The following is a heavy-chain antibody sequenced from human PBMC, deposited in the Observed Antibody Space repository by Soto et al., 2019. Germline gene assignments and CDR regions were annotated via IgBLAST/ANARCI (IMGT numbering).Heavy chain of an antibody. D-gene: IGHD3-22*01. CDR3: AREGGYYDSSGYYYGGVDY. CDR2: IYHSGST. V-gene: IGHV4-30-2*01. J-gene: IGHJ4*02. CDR1: GGSISSGGYS. Sequence: SETLSLTCAVSGGSISSGGYSWSWIRQPPGKGLEWIGYIYHSGSTYYNPSLKSRVTISVDRSKNQFSLKLSSVTAADTAVYYCAREGGYYDSSGYYYGGVDYWGQGTLVTVSS.